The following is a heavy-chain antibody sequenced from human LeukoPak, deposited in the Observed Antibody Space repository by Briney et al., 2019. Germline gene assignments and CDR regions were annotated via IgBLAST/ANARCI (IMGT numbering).Heavy chain of an antibody. CDR2: IYPGDSDT. J-gene: IGHJ3*02. CDR1: GYSFTSYW. D-gene: IGHD3-3*01. Sequence: GESLKISCKGSGYSFTSYWIGWVRQMPGEGLEWMGIIYPGDSDTRYSPSFQGQVTISADKSISTAYLQWSSLKASDTAMYYCARRHYDFWSGFQGNVFDIWGQGTMVTVSS. CDR3: ARRHYDFWSGFQGNVFDI. V-gene: IGHV5-51*01.